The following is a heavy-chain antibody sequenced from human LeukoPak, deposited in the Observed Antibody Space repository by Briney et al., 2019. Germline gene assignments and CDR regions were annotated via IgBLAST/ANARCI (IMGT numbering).Heavy chain of an antibody. J-gene: IGHJ4*02. CDR2: MNPNSGNT. V-gene: IGHV1-8*01. D-gene: IGHD2-15*01. CDR1: GYTFTSYD. Sequence: ASVKVSCMPSGYTFTSYDINWVRQATGQGLEWMGWMNPNSGNTGYAQKFQGRVTMTRNTSTSTAYMELSSRRSEDTAVYYCARATVTGYCSGGSCYHLDYWGQGALVTVSS. CDR3: ARATVTGYCSGGSCYHLDY.